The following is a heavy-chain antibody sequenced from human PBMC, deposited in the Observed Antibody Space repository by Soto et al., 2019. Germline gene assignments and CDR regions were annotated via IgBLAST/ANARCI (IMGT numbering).Heavy chain of an antibody. CDR1: GFTFSSYA. CDR2: ISYDGSNK. V-gene: IGHV3-30-3*01. J-gene: IGHJ4*02. Sequence: GVSLRLSCAASGFTFSSYAMHWVRQAPGKGLEWVAVISYDGSNKYYADSVKGRFTISRDNSKNTLYLQMNSLRAEDTAVYYCASGGGTSSHDYWGQGTLVTVSS. D-gene: IGHD1-7*01. CDR3: ASGGGTSSHDY.